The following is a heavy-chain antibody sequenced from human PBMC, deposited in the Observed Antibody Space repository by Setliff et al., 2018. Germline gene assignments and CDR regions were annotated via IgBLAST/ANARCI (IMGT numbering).Heavy chain of an antibody. CDR1: GFTFSSYA. D-gene: IGHD6-13*01. V-gene: IGHV3-23*01. CDR2: ISGGGGST. CDR3: AKVMSSWSHDAFDI. Sequence: GGSLRLSCAASGFTFSSYAMSWVRQAPGKGLEWVSAISGGGGSTYYADSVKGRFTISRDNSKYTLYLQISSLRAEDTAVYYCAKVMSSWSHDAFDIWGQGTMVTVSS. J-gene: IGHJ3*02.